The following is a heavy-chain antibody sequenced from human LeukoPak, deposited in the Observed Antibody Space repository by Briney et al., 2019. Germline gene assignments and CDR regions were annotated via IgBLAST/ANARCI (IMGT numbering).Heavy chain of an antibody. Sequence: GGSLRLSCTTSGFTFGDYVVSWFRQAPGKGLEWVGFIRSKPYGGTTEYAASVKGRFTISRDDSKSIAYLQMNSLKTEDTAVYYCTRGSDSIFGVARDGFDYWGQGTLVTVSS. CDR3: TRGSDSIFGVARDGFDY. V-gene: IGHV3-49*03. D-gene: IGHD3-3*01. CDR2: IRSKPYGGTT. J-gene: IGHJ4*02. CDR1: GFTFGDYV.